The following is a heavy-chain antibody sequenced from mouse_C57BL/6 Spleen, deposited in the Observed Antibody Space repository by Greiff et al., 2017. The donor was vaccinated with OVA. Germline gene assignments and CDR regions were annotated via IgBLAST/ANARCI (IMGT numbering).Heavy chain of an antibody. J-gene: IGHJ1*03. CDR2: INPNNGGT. D-gene: IGHD2-3*01. CDR3: AKERGGYYDWYFDV. V-gene: IGHV1-22*01. CDR1: GYTFTDYN. Sequence: VQLKESGPELVKPGASVKMSCKASGYTFTDYNMHWVKQSHGKSLEWSGYINPNNGGTSYNQKFKGKATLTGNKSSSTAYMELRSLTSEDSAVYYCAKERGGYYDWYFDVWGTGTTVTVSS.